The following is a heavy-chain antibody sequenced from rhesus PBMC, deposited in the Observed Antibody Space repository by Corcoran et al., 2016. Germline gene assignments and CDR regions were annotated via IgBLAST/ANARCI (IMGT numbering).Heavy chain of an antibody. CDR3: AKDNYGYDY. CDR1: GGSISGYYY. Sequence: QVQLQQWGEGLVKPSETLSLTCAVYGGSISGYYYWSWIRQPPGKGLEWIGYIYGNSASTNYNPSLQNRVTISNDTSKNQFSLKLSSVTAADTAVYYCAKDNYGYDYWGQGVLVTVSS. CDR2: IYGNSAST. D-gene: IGHD4-17*01. J-gene: IGHJ4*01. V-gene: IGHV4-73*01.